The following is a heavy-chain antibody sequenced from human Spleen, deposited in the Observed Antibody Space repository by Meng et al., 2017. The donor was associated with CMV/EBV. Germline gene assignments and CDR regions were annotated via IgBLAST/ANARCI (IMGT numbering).Heavy chain of an antibody. CDR2: IYHTGST. V-gene: IGHV4-61*01. Sequence: SETLSLTCTVSGDSVTSVTYYWNWIRQPPGKGLEWIGYIYHTGSTNYNPSLKSRVTISVDTSKNQFSLKLSSVTAADTAVYYCARVKLYSPKHDAFDIWGQGTMVTVSS. J-gene: IGHJ3*02. D-gene: IGHD2-21*01. CDR3: ARVKLYSPKHDAFDI. CDR1: GDSVTSVTYY.